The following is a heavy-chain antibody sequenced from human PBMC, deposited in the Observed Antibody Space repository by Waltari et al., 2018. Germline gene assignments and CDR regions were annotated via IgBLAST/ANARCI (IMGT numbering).Heavy chain of an antibody. J-gene: IGHJ4*02. V-gene: IGHV7-4-1*02. CDR1: GYSFTSHA. D-gene: IGHD3-16*01. CDR2: INTNPGNP. CDR3: ARELLGGGAFDS. Sequence: QVQLVQSGSELKKPGASVKVSCKASGYSFTSHAMNWVRQAPGQGLELMGWINTNPGNPVYAQGFTGRFVFSLDTSVSTAYMEISSLKAEDTAVYYCARELLGGGAFDSWGQGTLVTVSS.